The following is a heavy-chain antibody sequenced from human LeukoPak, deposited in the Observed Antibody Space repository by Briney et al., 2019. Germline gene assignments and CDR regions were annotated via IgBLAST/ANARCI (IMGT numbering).Heavy chain of an antibody. J-gene: IGHJ4*02. CDR3: ARPRIAVAGIIY. D-gene: IGHD6-19*01. V-gene: IGHV3-23*01. CDR2: ISGSGGST. Sequence: QPGGTLRLSCAASGFTSSSYGLSWVRQAPGKGLEWVSGISGSGGSTYYADSVKGRFTISRDNAKNSLYLQMNSLRAEDTAVYYCARPRIAVAGIIYWGQGTLVTVSS. CDR1: GFTSSSYG.